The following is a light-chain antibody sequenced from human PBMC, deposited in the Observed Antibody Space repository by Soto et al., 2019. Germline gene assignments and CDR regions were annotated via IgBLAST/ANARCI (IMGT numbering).Light chain of an antibody. CDR2: DVS. J-gene: IGLJ2*01. CDR1: SSDVGGYNY. V-gene: IGLV2-14*01. CDR3: SSYTSSSTLYVV. Sequence: QSALTQPASVSGSPGQSITISCTGTSSDVGGYNYVSWYQQHPGKAPKLMIYDVSNRPSGVSNRFSGSKSGNTASLTISGLQAEDAAEYYCSSYTSSSTLYVVFGGGTKLTVL.